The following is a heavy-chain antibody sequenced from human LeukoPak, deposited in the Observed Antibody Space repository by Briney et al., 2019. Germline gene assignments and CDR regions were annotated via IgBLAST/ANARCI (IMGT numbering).Heavy chain of an antibody. CDR2: IYYSGST. J-gene: IGHJ4*02. CDR3: ARHLSGSYSGLDY. V-gene: IGHV4-39*01. Sequence: SETLSLTCTVSGGSISSSSYYWGWIRQPPGKGLEWIGSIYYSGSTYYNPSLKSRVTISVDTSKNQFSLKLSSVAAADTAVYYCARHLSGSYSGLDYWGQGTLVTVSS. CDR1: GGSISSSSYY. D-gene: IGHD1-26*01.